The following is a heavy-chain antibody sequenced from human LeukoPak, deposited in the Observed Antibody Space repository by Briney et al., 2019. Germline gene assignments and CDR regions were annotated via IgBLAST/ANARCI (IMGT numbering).Heavy chain of an antibody. V-gene: IGHV3-23*01. Sequence: PGGSLRLSCVASGFTFSSCAMSWVRQAPGKGLEWVSAIDVGGGNTYYADSVKGRFTFSRDNFKNTLHLQMNSLRAEDTAVYYCAKADTGGNYFDHGGQGTLVTVSS. CDR1: GFTFSSCA. CDR3: AKADTGGNYFDH. D-gene: IGHD1-26*01. CDR2: IDVGGGNT. J-gene: IGHJ4*02.